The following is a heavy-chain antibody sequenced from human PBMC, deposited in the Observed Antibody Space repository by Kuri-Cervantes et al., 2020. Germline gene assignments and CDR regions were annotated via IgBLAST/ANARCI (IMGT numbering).Heavy chain of an antibody. J-gene: IGHJ4*02. V-gene: IGHV3-74*01. D-gene: IGHD5/OR15-5a*01. CDR1: EFTFRKYW. Sequence: GGSLRLSCVDSEFTFRKYWMHWVRQAPGKGPVWVSRINTDGSNIIYADSVKGRFTISRDNARNTLYLQMTSLRDEDTAVYYCARDQSIAGPSTFDYWGQGTLVTVSS. CDR2: INTDGSNI. CDR3: ARDQSIAGPSTFDY.